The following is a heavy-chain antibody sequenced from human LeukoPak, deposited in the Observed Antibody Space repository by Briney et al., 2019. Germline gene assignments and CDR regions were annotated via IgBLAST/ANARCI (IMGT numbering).Heavy chain of an antibody. CDR1: GASFSYDY. CDR2: INHSGSI. J-gene: IGHJ5*01. V-gene: IGHV4-34*01. CDR3: AKGVWAPRFDS. D-gene: IGHD7-27*01. Sequence: SETLSLTCAVYGASFSYDYWSWIRQAPGKGLEWIGEINHSGSITYNPSLKSRVTISAERSKSQFSLRLTSVTAADTAVYYCAKGVWAPRFDSWGQGTLVTVSS.